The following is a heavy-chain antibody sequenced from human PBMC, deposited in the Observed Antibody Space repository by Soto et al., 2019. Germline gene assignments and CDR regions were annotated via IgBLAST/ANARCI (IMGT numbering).Heavy chain of an antibody. V-gene: IGHV3-23*01. D-gene: IGHD5-18*01. CDR1: GFTFSSYA. Sequence: EVQLLESGGGLVQPGGSLRLSCAASGFTFSSYAMSWVRQAPGKGLEWVSAISGSGGSTYYADSVKGRFTISRDNSKNTLYLQMNSLRAEDTAVYHCAKATGGYSYGYGFDYWGQGTLVTVSS. CDR3: AKATGGYSYGYGFDY. J-gene: IGHJ4*02. CDR2: ISGSGGST.